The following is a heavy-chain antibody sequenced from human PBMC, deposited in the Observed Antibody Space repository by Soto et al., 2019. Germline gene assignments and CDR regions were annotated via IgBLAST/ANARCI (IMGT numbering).Heavy chain of an antibody. CDR3: AKRRLNTITSLSDY. Sequence: EIQLLESGGGLARPGGAPRLSFVASGIPFNDYCMGLGRQRPQKTLEWVASISGNKMTTFYPDSVKGRFFISRDNSDNTLHLQMNSLRDDDTAIYYCAKRRLNTITSLSDYWGQGVQVTVSS. D-gene: IGHD2-2*01. CDR1: GIPFNDYC. V-gene: IGHV3-23*01. J-gene: IGHJ1*01. CDR2: ISGNKMTT.